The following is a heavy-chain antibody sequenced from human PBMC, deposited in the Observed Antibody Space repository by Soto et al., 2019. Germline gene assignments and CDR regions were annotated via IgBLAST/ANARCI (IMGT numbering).Heavy chain of an antibody. CDR2: ISDSDDDT. CDR1: GFTFRKYA. CDR3: AKDGGVSARYFDT. Sequence: EVQLLESGGGLGQPGGSLRLSCTASGFTFRKYAMSWVGQAPEKGLEWISGISDSDDDTYYADSVRGRFTISRDNSKNTLYLQMNSLRGDDTAVYYCAKDGGVSARYFDTWGQGTLVTVSS. D-gene: IGHD2-8*01. V-gene: IGHV3-23*01. J-gene: IGHJ4*02.